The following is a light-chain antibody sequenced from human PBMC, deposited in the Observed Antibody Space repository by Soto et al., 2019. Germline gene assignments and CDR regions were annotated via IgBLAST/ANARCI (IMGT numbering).Light chain of an antibody. Sequence: EIVLTQSPGTLSLSPGERATLSCRSSQSVSSSYLAWYQQKPCQAPRLLIYGASSRATGIPDRFSGSGSGTDFTLILSRQEPEDFAVYYCHQYDSSPLTFGGGTKVEIK. J-gene: IGKJ4*01. V-gene: IGKV3-20*01. CDR2: GAS. CDR1: QSVSSSY. CDR3: HQYDSSPLT.